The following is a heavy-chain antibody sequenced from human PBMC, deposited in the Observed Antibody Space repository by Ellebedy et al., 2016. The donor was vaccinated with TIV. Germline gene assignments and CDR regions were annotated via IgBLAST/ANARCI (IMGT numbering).Heavy chain of an antibody. CDR2: MNPNRDNS. D-gene: IGHD1-7*01. J-gene: IGHJ6*02. CDR3: ATITGTTGYGMDV. V-gene: IGHV1-8*01. Sequence: AASVKVSCKASGYTFTSYDINWVRQATGQGLEWMGWMNPNRDNSDYAPKFEGRLTMTRDTSISTAYMELSSLRSEDKAVYYCATITGTTGYGMDVWGQGTTVTVSS. CDR1: GYTFTSYD.